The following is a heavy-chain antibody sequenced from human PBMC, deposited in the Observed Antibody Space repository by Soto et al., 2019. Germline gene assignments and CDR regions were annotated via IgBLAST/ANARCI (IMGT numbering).Heavy chain of an antibody. CDR1: GGSISSSSYY. D-gene: IGHD6-6*01. CDR3: AELTSIAARRYYYYYMDV. V-gene: IGHV4-39*01. Sequence: SETLSLTCTVSGGSISSSSYYWGWIRQPPGKGLEWIGSIYYSGSTYYNPSLKSRVTISVDTSKNQFSLKLSSVTAADTAVYYCAELTSIAARRYYYYYMDVWGKGTTVTVSS. CDR2: IYYSGST. J-gene: IGHJ6*03.